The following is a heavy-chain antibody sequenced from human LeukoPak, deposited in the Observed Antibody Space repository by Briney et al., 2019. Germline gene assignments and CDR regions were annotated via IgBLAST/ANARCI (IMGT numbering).Heavy chain of an antibody. V-gene: IGHV3-9*01. CDR2: ISWNSGSI. CDR3: AKDDSSGYNAFDI. J-gene: IGHJ3*02. D-gene: IGHD3-22*01. Sequence: GGSLRVSCAASGFTFDDYAMHWVRQAPGKGLEWVSGISWNSGSIGYADSVKGRFTISRDNAKNSLYLQMNSLRAEDTALYYCAKDDSSGYNAFDIWGQGTMVTVSS. CDR1: GFTFDDYA.